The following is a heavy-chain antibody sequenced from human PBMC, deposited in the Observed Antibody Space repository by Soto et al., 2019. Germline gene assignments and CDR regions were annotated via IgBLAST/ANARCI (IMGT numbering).Heavy chain of an antibody. Sequence: QVQLVESGGGVIQPGKSLRLSCSASGFAFSTYAMHWVRQAPGKGLEWVAVIWADGSRQFYADSVKGRFTVSRDNSQNTLFLQMNSLRVDDTALYYCVGGIGYGGLGDYWGQGTLVTVSS. D-gene: IGHD3-3*01. CDR1: GFAFSTYA. CDR3: VGGIGYGGLGDY. J-gene: IGHJ4*02. V-gene: IGHV3-33*08. CDR2: IWADGSRQ.